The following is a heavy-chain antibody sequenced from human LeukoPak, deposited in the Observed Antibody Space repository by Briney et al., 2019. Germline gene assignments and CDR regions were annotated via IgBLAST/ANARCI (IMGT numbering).Heavy chain of an antibody. CDR2: ISGSGGST. CDR3: AKGPKLGYCSGGSCYSDY. J-gene: IGHJ4*02. D-gene: IGHD2-15*01. CDR1: GFTFSSYA. V-gene: IGHV3-23*01. Sequence: GGSLRLSCAASGFTFSSYAMSWVRQAPGKGLEWVSAISGSGGSTYYADSVKGRFTISRDNSKNTLYLQMNSLRAEDTAVYYCAKGPKLGYCSGGSCYSDYWGQGTLVTVSS.